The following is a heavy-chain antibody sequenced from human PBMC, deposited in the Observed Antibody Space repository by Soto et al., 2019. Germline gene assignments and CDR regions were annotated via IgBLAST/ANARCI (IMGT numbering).Heavy chain of an antibody. V-gene: IGHV3-11*01. CDR2: MSSSGNDI. Sequence: QVQLVESGGGLVKPGGSLRLSCAASGFTFSDYYMTWLRQAPGKGLEWVSYMSSSGNDIYYADSVKGRFTRSRDNTENSLFLQMNSLRAEDTAIYYCARVGQDYYYGMDVWGQGTTVTVSS. J-gene: IGHJ6*02. CDR1: GFTFSDYY. CDR3: ARVGQDYYYGMDV. D-gene: IGHD3-16*01.